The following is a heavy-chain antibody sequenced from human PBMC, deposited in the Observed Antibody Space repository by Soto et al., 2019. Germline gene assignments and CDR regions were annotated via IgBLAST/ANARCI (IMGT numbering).Heavy chain of an antibody. CDR3: AASSSWAHNWFDP. D-gene: IGHD6-13*01. CDR1: GGSISSGGYY. Sequence: QVQLQESGPGLVKPSQTLSLTCTVSGGSISSGGYYWSWIRQHPGKGLEWIGYIYYSGSTSYNPSLKSRVTISVDTSKNQFSLKLSSVTAADTAVYYCAASSSWAHNWFDPWGQGTLVTVSS. CDR2: IYYSGST. J-gene: IGHJ5*02. V-gene: IGHV4-31*03.